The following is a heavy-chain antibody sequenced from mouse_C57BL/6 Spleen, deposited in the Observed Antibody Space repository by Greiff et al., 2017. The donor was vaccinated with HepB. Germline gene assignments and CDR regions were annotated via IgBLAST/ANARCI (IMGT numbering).Heavy chain of an antibody. CDR1: GFTFTDYY. D-gene: IGHD2-4*01. CDR2: IRNKANGYTT. J-gene: IGHJ4*01. CDR3: ARYGYDYGAMDY. V-gene: IGHV7-3*01. Sequence: EVKLMASGGGLVQPGGSLSLSCAASGFTFTDYYMSWVRQPPGKALEWLGFIRNKANGYTTEYSASVKGRFTISRDNSQSILYLQMNALRAEDSATYYCARYGYDYGAMDYWGQGTSVTVSS.